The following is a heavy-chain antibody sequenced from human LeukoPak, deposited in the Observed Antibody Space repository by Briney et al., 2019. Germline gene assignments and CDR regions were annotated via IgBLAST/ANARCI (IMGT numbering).Heavy chain of an antibody. D-gene: IGHD6-19*01. CDR2: ISSSSVTI. Sequence: PGGSLRLSCAASGFTFSTYSMNWLRQAPGKGLEGGSYISSSSVTIYYADSVKGRFTISRDNAKNSLYLQMNSLRAEDTAVYYCARGGLSSAASFDYGGQGTLVTVSS. CDR3: ARGGLSSAASFDY. CDR1: GFTFSTYS. J-gene: IGHJ4*02. V-gene: IGHV3-48*01.